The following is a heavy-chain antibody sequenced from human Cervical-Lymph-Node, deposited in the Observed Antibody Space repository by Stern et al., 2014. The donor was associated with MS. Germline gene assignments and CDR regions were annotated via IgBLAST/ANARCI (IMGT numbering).Heavy chain of an antibody. J-gene: IGHJ6*02. CDR3: VRTESFYYYDGMDV. CDR2: ISHDGSNK. V-gene: IGHV3-30*09. CDR1: GSTFSKSA. Sequence: MQLVASGGGVVPPGRSLRLSCADSGSTFSKSAMHLVRQAPGKGLEWVAVISHDGSNKQYGDSVKGRLAISRDNSRNTLSLEIYSLRAEDTAVYYCVRTESFYYYDGMDVWGHGTTVIVSS.